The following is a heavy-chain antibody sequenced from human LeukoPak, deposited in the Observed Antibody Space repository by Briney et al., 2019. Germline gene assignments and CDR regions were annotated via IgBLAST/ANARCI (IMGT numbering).Heavy chain of an antibody. J-gene: IGHJ4*02. D-gene: IGHD6-6*01. CDR1: GFTFSGYS. Sequence: PGGSLRLSCAASGFTFSGYSMSWVRQAPGKGLEWVANIKEDGSEIYYVDSVRGRFTISRDNAKNSLYLQMNSLRAEDTALYYCTRVGSSSWYYWGQGTLVTVSS. CDR3: TRVGSSSWYY. CDR2: IKEDGSEI. V-gene: IGHV3-7*01.